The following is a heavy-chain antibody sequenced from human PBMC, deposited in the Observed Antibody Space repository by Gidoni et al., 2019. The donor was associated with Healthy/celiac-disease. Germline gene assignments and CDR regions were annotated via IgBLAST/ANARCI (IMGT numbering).Heavy chain of an antibody. Sequence: EVQLVESVGGLVQPGGSLRLSCAASGFTFSSYSMNWVRQAPGKGLAWVSYISSSSRTIYYADSVKGRFTIARDNAKNSLYLQMNRLRAEDTAVYYCARDDLPIYDDGGVDYWGQGTLVTVSS. CDR2: ISSSSRTI. J-gene: IGHJ4*02. CDR1: GFTFSSYS. D-gene: IGHD5-12*01. CDR3: ARDDLPIYDDGGVDY. V-gene: IGHV3-48*04.